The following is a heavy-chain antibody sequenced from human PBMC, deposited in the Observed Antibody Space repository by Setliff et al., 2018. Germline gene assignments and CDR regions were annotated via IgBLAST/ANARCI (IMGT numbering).Heavy chain of an antibody. CDR1: GFAFDNFA. J-gene: IGHJ1*01. CDR3: AERLDGPGSHYSTLYH. Sequence: GGSLRLSCAASGFAFDNFAMNWVRQAPGKGLEWAAALTPNGAYTYYADSVRGRFTIFRDNPRNTLYLQMNSLSAEDTAVYYCAERLDGPGSHYSTLYHWGPGTLVTVSS. CDR2: LTPNGAYT. D-gene: IGHD3-10*01. V-gene: IGHV3-23*01.